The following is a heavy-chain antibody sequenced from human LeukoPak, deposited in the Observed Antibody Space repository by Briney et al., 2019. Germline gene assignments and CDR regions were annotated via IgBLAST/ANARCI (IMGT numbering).Heavy chain of an antibody. Sequence: ASVKVSCKASGGTFSSYAISWVRQAPGQGLEWMGWISAYNGNTNYAQKLQGRVTITTDTSTSTAYMELSSLRSEDTAVYYCASGNSGYDSPLDYWGQGTLVTVSS. CDR1: GGTFSSYA. CDR3: ASGNSGYDSPLDY. D-gene: IGHD5-12*01. J-gene: IGHJ4*02. V-gene: IGHV1-18*01. CDR2: ISAYNGNT.